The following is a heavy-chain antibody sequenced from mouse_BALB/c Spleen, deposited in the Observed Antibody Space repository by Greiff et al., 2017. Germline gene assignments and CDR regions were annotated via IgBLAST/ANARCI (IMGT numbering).Heavy chain of an antibody. CDR1: GFTFSSYG. CDR3: ARGAPTTDY. Sequence: DVMLVESGGGLVQPGGSLKLSCAASGFTFSSYGMSWVRQTPDKRLELVATINSNGGSTYYPDSVKGRFTISRDNAKNTLYLQMSSLKSEDTAMYYCARGAPTTDYWGQGTTLTVSS. J-gene: IGHJ2*01. CDR2: INSNGGST. D-gene: IGHD1-1*01. V-gene: IGHV5-6-3*01.